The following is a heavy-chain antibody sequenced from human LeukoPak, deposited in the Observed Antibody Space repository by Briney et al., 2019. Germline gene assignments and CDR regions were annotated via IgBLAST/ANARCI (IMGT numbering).Heavy chain of an antibody. D-gene: IGHD6-13*01. CDR3: AKMTVAAAAPRLDP. V-gene: IGHV3-23*01. Sequence: GGSLRLSCAASGFTFSSYAMSWVRQAQGKGLEWVSAISGSGGSTYYADSVKGRFTISRDNSKNTLYLQMNSLRAEDTAVYYCAKMTVAAAAPRLDPWGQGTLVTVSS. J-gene: IGHJ5*02. CDR1: GFTFSSYA. CDR2: ISGSGGST.